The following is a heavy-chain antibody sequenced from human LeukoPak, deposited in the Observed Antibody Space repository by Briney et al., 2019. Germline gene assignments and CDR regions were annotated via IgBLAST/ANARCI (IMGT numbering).Heavy chain of an antibody. CDR3: AREPDL. CDR2: IYSSEST. CDR1: GASISSGGDY. Sequence: SETLSLTCTVSGASISSGGDYWSWIRQHPERGLEWIGFIYSSESTYFNPSFKSRVTMSLDTSKNQFSLKLSSVTAADTAVYYCAREPDLWGQGTLVTVSS. J-gene: IGHJ5*02. V-gene: IGHV4-31*03.